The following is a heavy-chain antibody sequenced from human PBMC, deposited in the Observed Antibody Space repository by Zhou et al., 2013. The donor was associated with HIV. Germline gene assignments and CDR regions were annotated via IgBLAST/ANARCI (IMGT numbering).Heavy chain of an antibody. D-gene: IGHD3-10*02. CDR1: GYTFTSYG. CDR2: IIPIFGTA. Sequence: QVQLVQTGAEVKKPGASVKVSCKTSGYTFTSYGISWVRQAPGQGLEWMGGIIPIFGTANYAQKFQGRVTITADKSTSTAYMELSSLRSEDTAVYYCARVEPHGGLFGEFPSYFDYWGQGTLVTVSS. CDR3: ARVEPHGGLFGEFPSYFDY. J-gene: IGHJ4*02. V-gene: IGHV1-69*06.